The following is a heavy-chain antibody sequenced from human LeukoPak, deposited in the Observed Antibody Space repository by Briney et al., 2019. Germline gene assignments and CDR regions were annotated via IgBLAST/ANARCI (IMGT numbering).Heavy chain of an antibody. D-gene: IGHD6-13*01. J-gene: IGHJ4*02. CDR1: GFTFSGYV. Sequence: GGSLRLSCAASGFTFSGYVMTWVRQAPGKGLECVSSITFSSSHIYYADSVKGRFTISRDNTKDSLYLQMNSLRAEDTAVYYCARDRAKGSSSSWSNWGQGTLVTVSS. CDR3: ARDRAKGSSSSWSN. V-gene: IGHV3-21*01. CDR2: ITFSSSHI.